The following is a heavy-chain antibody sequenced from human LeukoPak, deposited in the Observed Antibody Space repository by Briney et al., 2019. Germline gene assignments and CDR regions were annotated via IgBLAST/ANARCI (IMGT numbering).Heavy chain of an antibody. J-gene: IGHJ5*02. D-gene: IGHD4-17*01. CDR3: AKDSSDYGDSNWFDP. V-gene: IGHV3-30*02. CDR2: IRYDGSNK. CDR1: GFTFSSYG. Sequence: GGSLRLSCAASGFTFSSYGMHWVRQAPGKGLEWVAFIRYDGSNKYYADSVKGRFTISRDNSKNTLYLQMNSLRAEDTAVYYCAKDSSDYGDSNWFDPWGQGTLVTVSS.